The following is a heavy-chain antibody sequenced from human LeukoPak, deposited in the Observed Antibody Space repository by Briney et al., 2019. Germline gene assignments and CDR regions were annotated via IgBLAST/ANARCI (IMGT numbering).Heavy chain of an antibody. J-gene: IGHJ4*02. Sequence: GRSLRLSCVASGFTFDDFAMHWVRQAPGMGLEWVSGISWNSGRVGYVDSVKGRFTISRDNAKKSLYLEMNSLRPEDTALYYCRGYYDSSGYNFDYWGQGTLVTVSS. V-gene: IGHV3-9*01. D-gene: IGHD3-22*01. CDR1: GFTFDDFA. CDR2: ISWNSGRV. CDR3: RGYYDSSGYNFDY.